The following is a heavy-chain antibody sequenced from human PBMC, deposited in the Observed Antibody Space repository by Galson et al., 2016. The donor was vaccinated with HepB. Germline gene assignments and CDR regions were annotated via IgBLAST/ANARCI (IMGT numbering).Heavy chain of an antibody. V-gene: IGHV4-38-2*02. CDR2: IHHSGST. CDR1: GYSISSGYY. J-gene: IGHJ4*02. Sequence: ETLSLTCTVSGYSISSGYYWGWIRQPPGKGLEWIGSIHHSGSTYYNPSLQSRLTISVDTSKGQFSLKQSSVTAADTAVYYCARVRYDFWSGYPKGPFDYWGQGTLVTVSS. D-gene: IGHD3-3*01. CDR3: ARVRYDFWSGYPKGPFDY.